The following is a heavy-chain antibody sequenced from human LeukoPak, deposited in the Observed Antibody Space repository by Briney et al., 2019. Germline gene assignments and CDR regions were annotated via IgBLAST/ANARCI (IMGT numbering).Heavy chain of an antibody. V-gene: IGHV3-23*01. J-gene: IGHJ4*02. D-gene: IGHD3-9*01. CDR2: ISGSGGST. CDR3: AKVPLYDILTGSDYFDY. Sequence: GGSLRLSCAASGFTFSSYAMSWVSQAPGKGLEWVSAISGSGGSTYYADSVKGRFTISRDNSKNTLYLQMNSLRAEDTAVYYCAKVPLYDILTGSDYFDYWGQGTLVTVSS. CDR1: GFTFSSYA.